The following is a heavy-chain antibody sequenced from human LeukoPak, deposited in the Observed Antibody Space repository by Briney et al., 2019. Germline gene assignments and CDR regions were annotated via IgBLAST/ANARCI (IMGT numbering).Heavy chain of an antibody. CDR1: GGSISSSSYY. D-gene: IGHD3-22*01. CDR3: ARRDNSDSSGYFDH. Sequence: SETLSLTCTVSGGSISSSSYYWGWIRQPPGKGLEWIGSIYYSGSTYYSPSLKSRVTISVDTSKNQFSLKLSSVTAADTAVYYCARRDNSDSSGYFDHWGQGTLVTVSS. CDR2: IYYSGST. V-gene: IGHV4-39*01. J-gene: IGHJ4*02.